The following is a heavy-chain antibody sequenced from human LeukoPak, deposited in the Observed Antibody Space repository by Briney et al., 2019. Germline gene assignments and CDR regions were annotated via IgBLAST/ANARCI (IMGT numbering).Heavy chain of an antibody. CDR3: ASLNVPATPH. CDR1: GFTFSSYW. CDR2: INGDGSTT. Sequence: PGGSLRLSCAASGFTFSSYWMHWVRQAPGKGLVWVSRINGDGSTTNYADSVRGRFTISRDNAKNTLYLQMNSLRAEDTAVYYCASLNVPATPHWGQGTLVTVSS. J-gene: IGHJ4*02. V-gene: IGHV3-74*01. D-gene: IGHD2-15*01.